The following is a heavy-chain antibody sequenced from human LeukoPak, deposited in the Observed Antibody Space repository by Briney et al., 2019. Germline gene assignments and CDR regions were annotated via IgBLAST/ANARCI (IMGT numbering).Heavy chain of an antibody. D-gene: IGHD3-3*01. CDR2: ISDSGGST. CDR3: AGAVDFWSGYPQPNWFDP. CDR1: GFTFSSCA. V-gene: IGHV3-23*01. Sequence: GGSLRLSCAASGFTFSSCAMSWVRQAPGKGLEWVSAISDSGGSTYNADSVKGRFTISRDNSENTLYLQMNSLRAEETAVYYCAGAVDFWSGYPQPNWFDPWGQGTLVTVSS. J-gene: IGHJ5*02.